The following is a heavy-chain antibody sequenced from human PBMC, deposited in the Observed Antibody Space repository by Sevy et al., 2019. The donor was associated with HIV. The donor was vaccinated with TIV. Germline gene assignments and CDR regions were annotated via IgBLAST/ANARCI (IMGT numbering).Heavy chain of an antibody. D-gene: IGHD3-3*01. V-gene: IGHV3-15*01. J-gene: IGHJ4*02. Sequence: GGSLRLSCAASGFTFSKAWMTWVRQAPGKGLEWVGRIKSTADGGTTDYAAPVKGRFSISRDDSKNTLYLQMNSLKIEDTAVYYCTTKGDFWSGFQFFEYWGQGTLVTVSS. CDR3: TTKGDFWSGFQFFEY. CDR1: GFTFSKAW. CDR2: IKSTADGGTT.